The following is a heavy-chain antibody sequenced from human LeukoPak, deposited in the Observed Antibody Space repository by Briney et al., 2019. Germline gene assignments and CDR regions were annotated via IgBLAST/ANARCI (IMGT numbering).Heavy chain of an antibody. V-gene: IGHV1-8*01. D-gene: IGHD2-2*01. Sequence: ASVKVSCKASGYTFTSYDINWVRQATGQGLEWMGWMNPNSGNTGYAQKFQGRVTMTRNTSISTAYMELSSLRSEDTAVYYCARGRARYCSSTSCNNWFDPWGQGTLVTVSS. CDR3: ARGRARYCSSTSCNNWFDP. CDR2: MNPNSGNT. J-gene: IGHJ5*02. CDR1: GYTFTSYD.